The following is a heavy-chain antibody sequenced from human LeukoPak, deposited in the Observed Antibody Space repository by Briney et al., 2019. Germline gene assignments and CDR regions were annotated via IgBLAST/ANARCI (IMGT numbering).Heavy chain of an antibody. J-gene: IGHJ4*02. CDR3: ARHASVDGNWPRPLDY. V-gene: IGHV4-39*01. D-gene: IGHD6-19*01. CDR1: GGSISSSTYY. Sequence: SETLSLTCTVSGGSISSSTYYWGWIRQPPGKGLEWIGNIYYSGCTYYNPSLKTRVTISVDTSKNQFSQKLASVTAADTAVYYCARHASVDGNWPRPLDYWGQGSLVTVSS. CDR2: IYYSGCT.